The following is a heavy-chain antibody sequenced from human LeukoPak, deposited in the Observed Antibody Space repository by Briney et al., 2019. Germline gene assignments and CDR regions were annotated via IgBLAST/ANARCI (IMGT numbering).Heavy chain of an antibody. D-gene: IGHD3-10*01. CDR3: ARAGGSGSYQSDY. V-gene: IGHV3-7*04. Sequence: GGSLRLSCAVSGFTVSSNYMSWVRQAPGKGLEWVANIKQDGSEKYYVDSVKGRFTISRDNAKNSLYLQMNSLRAEDTAVYYCARAGGSGSYQSDYWGQGTLVTVSS. CDR2: IKQDGSEK. CDR1: GFTVSSNY. J-gene: IGHJ4*02.